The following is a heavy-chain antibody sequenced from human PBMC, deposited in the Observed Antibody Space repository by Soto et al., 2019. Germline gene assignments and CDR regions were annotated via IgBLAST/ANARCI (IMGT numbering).Heavy chain of an antibody. Sequence: SETPSLTCTVSGGSITSGGHYWAGIRQHPGKGLEWIGYMFHSGSTHYNPSLKSRISISVDTSKNQFSLKLSSVTAADTAVYYCARVTDPVVTASTPFDHWGQGALVTVS. D-gene: IGHD2-21*02. CDR3: ARVTDPVVTASTPFDH. CDR1: GGSITSGGHY. V-gene: IGHV4-31*03. J-gene: IGHJ4*02. CDR2: MFHSGST.